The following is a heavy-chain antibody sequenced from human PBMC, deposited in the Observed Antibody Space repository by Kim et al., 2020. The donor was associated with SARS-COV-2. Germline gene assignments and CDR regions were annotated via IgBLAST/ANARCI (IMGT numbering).Heavy chain of an antibody. CDR3: AKDRVGVLRFLEWSNFDY. V-gene: IGHV3-23*01. D-gene: IGHD3-3*01. Sequence: GGSLRLSCAASGFTFSSYAMSWVRQAPGKGLEWVSAISGSGGSTYYADSVKGRFTISRDNSKNTLYLQMNSLRAEDTAVYYCAKDRVGVLRFLEWSNFDYWGQGTLVTVSS. J-gene: IGHJ4*02. CDR1: GFTFSSYA. CDR2: ISGSGGST.